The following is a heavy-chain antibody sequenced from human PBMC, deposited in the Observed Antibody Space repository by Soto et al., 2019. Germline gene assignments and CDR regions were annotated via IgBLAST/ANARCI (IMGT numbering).Heavy chain of an antibody. CDR1: GFTFTTYT. V-gene: IGHV3-23*01. Sequence: EVQLLESGGGLVQPGGSLRLSCATSGFTFTTYTMTWVRQAPGKGLAWVSSITTDGGATFYADSVKGRFIVSRDNSKNSLYLQMNSLRAEDTAVYYCARARFRVPEDVWGKGTTVTVSS. J-gene: IGHJ6*04. D-gene: IGHD2-2*01. CDR2: ITTDGGAT. CDR3: ARARFRVPEDV.